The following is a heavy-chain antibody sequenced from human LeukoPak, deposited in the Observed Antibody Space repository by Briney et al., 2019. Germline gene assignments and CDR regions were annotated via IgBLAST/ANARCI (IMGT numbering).Heavy chain of an antibody. CDR1: DYTFTNYG. CDR3: ARAYCSSTGCFFVDH. CDR2: ISTYNGDT. Sequence: ASVKVSCKASDYTFTNYGIIWVRQAPGQGLEWMGWISTYNGDTNYAQKFQGRVTMTTDTSTSTAYMELRSLRSDDTALYYCARAYCSSTGCFFVDHWGQGTLVSVSS. V-gene: IGHV1-18*01. D-gene: IGHD2-2*01. J-gene: IGHJ5*02.